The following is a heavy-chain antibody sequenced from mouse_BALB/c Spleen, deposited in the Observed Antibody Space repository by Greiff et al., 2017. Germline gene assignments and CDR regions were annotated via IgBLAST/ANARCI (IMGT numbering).Heavy chain of an antibody. CDR1: GYTFTSYW. Sequence: QVQLQQSGAELAKPGASVKMSCKASGYTFTSYWMHWVKQRPGQGLEWIGYINPSTGYTEYNQKFKDKATLTADKSSSTAYMQLSSLTSEDSAVYYCARGRGLGWFAYWGQGTLVTVSA. J-gene: IGHJ3*01. CDR3: ARGRGLGWFAY. V-gene: IGHV1-7*01. CDR2: INPSTGYT. D-gene: IGHD3-3*01.